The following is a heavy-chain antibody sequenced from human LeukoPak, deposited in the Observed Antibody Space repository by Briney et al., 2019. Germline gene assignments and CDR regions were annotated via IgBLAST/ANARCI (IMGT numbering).Heavy chain of an antibody. D-gene: IGHD3-10*01. CDR2: ISWNSGSI. V-gene: IGHV3-9*01. CDR3: AREGLLWFGESTIPLNYYYYMDV. Sequence: GGSLRLSCAASGFTFDDYAMHWVRQAPGKGLEWVSGISWNSGSIGYADSVKGRFTISRDNSKNTLYLQMNSLRAEDTAVYYCAREGLLWFGESTIPLNYYYYMDVWGKGTTVTVSS. CDR1: GFTFDDYA. J-gene: IGHJ6*03.